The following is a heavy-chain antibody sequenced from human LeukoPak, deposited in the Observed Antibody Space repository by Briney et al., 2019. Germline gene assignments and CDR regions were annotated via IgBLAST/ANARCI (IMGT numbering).Heavy chain of an antibody. J-gene: IGHJ4*02. D-gene: IGHD6-6*01. V-gene: IGHV3-7*01. Sequence: GGSLRLSCAASGFTFSSYWMSWVRQTPGKGLEWVATIRQDGSQKYYVDSVKGRFTISRDNAKNSLYLQMNSLRAEDTAVYYCARAKLAARSFDYWGQGTLVTVSS. CDR2: IRQDGSQK. CDR3: ARAKLAARSFDY. CDR1: GFTFSSYW.